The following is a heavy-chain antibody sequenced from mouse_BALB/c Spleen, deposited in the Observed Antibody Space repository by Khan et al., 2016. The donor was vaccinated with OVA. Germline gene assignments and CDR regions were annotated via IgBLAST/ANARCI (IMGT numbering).Heavy chain of an antibody. J-gene: IGHJ3*01. D-gene: IGHD2-4*01. CDR2: IWSVGST. V-gene: IGHV2-2*02. Sequence: QVQLKQSGPGLVQPSQSLSITCTVSGFSLTSYGAHWVRQSPGKGLEWLGVIWSVGSTDYNAAFISRLNFCKENSKSQAFFKMNSLQTNDTAIYYCARNYDYDEGLAYWGQGTLVTVYA. CDR1: GFSLTSYG. CDR3: ARNYDYDEGLAY.